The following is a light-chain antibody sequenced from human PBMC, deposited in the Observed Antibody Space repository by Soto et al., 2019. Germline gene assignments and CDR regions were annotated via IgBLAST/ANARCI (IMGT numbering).Light chain of an antibody. CDR3: QSYDSSFYVL. J-gene: IGLJ2*01. V-gene: IGLV1-40*01. CDR2: GNS. Sequence: QPVLTQPPSVSGAPGQRVTISCTGSSSNIGAGYDVHWYQQLPGTAPKLLIYGNSNRPSGVPDRFSGSKSGTSASLAITGLQAEDEADYYSQSYDSSFYVLFGGGTKVTVL. CDR1: SSNIGAGYD.